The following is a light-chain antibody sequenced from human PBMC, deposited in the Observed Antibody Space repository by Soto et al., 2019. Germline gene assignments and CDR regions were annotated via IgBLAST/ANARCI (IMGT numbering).Light chain of an antibody. Sequence: EIVLTQSPGTLSLSPEERATLSCRASQSVSGSYLAWYQQRPGQAPRLLIYGASSRVTGIPDRFSGSGSGTDFTLTISRLEPEDFAVYYCQQYGSSPWTFGQGTKVEIK. CDR1: QSVSGSY. CDR3: QQYGSSPWT. CDR2: GAS. V-gene: IGKV3-20*01. J-gene: IGKJ1*01.